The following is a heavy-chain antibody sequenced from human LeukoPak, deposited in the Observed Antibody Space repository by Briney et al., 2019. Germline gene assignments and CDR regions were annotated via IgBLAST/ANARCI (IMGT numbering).Heavy chain of an antibody. CDR1: GFPFSSYG. V-gene: IGHV3-74*01. D-gene: IGHD3-16*01. CDR3: ARTSPTSHFDF. CDR2: INGDGSNS. Sequence: GGSLSLSCAASGFPFSSYGMHWVRQAPGKGLVWVSRINGDGSNSNYADSVKGRFTISRDNARNTLYLQMNGLRAEDTALYCCARTSPTSHFDFWGQGTLVTVSS. J-gene: IGHJ4*02.